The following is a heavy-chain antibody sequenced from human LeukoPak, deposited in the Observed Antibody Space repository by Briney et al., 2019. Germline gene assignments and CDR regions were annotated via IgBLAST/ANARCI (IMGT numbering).Heavy chain of an antibody. CDR2: INHSGST. CDR3: ARLLLRFGETSDY. Sequence: SETLSLTCAVYGGSFSGYYWSWIRQPPGKGLEWIGEINHSGSTNYNPSLKSRVTISVDTSKNQFSLKLSSVTAADTAVYYCARLLLRFGETSDYWGQGTLVTVSS. J-gene: IGHJ4*02. V-gene: IGHV4-34*01. CDR1: GGSFSGYY. D-gene: IGHD3-10*01.